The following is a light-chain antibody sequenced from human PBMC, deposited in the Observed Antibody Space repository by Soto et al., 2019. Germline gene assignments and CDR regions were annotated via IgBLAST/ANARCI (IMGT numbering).Light chain of an antibody. V-gene: IGLV2-14*03. CDR3: TTYISSSAFFV. CDR2: EVS. J-gene: IGLJ1*01. Sequence: QSVLTQPASVSGSPGQSVTISCTGSASDIGRYDYVSWYQQYPGNTPKLLIYEVSHRPSGVSDRFSGSKSGDTASLTISGVQFQEEATYYCTTYISSSAFFVFGTGTKVNV. CDR1: ASDIGRYDY.